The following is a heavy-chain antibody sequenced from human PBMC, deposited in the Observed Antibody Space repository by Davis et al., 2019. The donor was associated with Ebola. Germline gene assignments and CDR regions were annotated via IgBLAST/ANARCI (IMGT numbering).Heavy chain of an antibody. CDR3: ANDPRRGAYMDV. CDR2: TNSDGSGT. V-gene: IGHV3-74*01. CDR1: GFTFSAYW. Sequence: PGGSLRLSCAASGFTFSAYWMHWVRQAPGKGLVWVSRTNSDGSGTSYADSVRGRFTISRDNSKNTLYLQMNSLRAEDTAVYYCANDPRRGAYMDVWGQGTTVTVSS. J-gene: IGHJ6*02. D-gene: IGHD3-16*01.